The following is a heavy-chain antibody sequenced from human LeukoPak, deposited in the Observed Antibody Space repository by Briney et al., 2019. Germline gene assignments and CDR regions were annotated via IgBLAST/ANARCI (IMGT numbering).Heavy chain of an antibody. CDR1: GFAFSTYA. J-gene: IGHJ2*01. V-gene: IGHV3-64*02. CDR3: AKGYIIAGRQWYLDL. Sequence: GGSLRLSCAASGFAFSTYAMQWVRQAPEKGLEYVSGISGNGGTIYYADSVKGRFTMSRDNSRNTLYLQMNSLRAEDAAVYYCAKGYIIAGRQWYLDLWGRGTLVGVSS. CDR2: ISGNGGTI. D-gene: IGHD6-13*01.